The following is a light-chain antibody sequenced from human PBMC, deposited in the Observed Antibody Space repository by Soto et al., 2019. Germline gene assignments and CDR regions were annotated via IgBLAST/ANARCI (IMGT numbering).Light chain of an antibody. Sequence: QSALTQPASVSGSPGQSITISCTGTSSDVGGYNYVSWYQQHPGKAPKLMIYEVSNRTSGVSNRFSGSKSGNTASLTISGLQAEDEADYYFSSYTSSSTLVFGTGTKLTVL. V-gene: IGLV2-14*01. J-gene: IGLJ1*01. CDR2: EVS. CDR3: SSYTSSSTLV. CDR1: SSDVGGYNY.